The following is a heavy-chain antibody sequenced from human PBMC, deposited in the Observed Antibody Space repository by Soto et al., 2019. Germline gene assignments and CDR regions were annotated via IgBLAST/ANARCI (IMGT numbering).Heavy chain of an antibody. CDR2: ISYSGST. CDR3: ARSPHDIFDY. Sequence: QVQLQETGPGLVKPSQTLSLTCTVSGGSLNSGDYYWSWLRQPPGKGLEWIGHISYSGSTYYNPSLKGRATISGDTSKQQFSLKLSSVTAADTAVYYCARSPHDIFDYWGEGTLVTVSS. CDR1: GGSLNSGDYY. J-gene: IGHJ4*02. V-gene: IGHV4-30-4*08. D-gene: IGHD3-22*01.